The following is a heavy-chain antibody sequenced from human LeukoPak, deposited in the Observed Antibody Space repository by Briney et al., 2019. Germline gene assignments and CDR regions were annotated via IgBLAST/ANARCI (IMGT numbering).Heavy chain of an antibody. V-gene: IGHV1-69*02. D-gene: IGHD3-16*01. CDR2: IIPILGIA. Sequence: SVKVSCKASGGTSSSYTISWVRQAPGQGLEWMGRIIPILGIANYAQKFQGRVTITADKSTSTAYMELSSLRSEDTAVYYCTRSGFGGGVHFDYWGQGTPVTVSS. J-gene: IGHJ4*02. CDR3: TRSGFGGGVHFDY. CDR1: GGTSSSYT.